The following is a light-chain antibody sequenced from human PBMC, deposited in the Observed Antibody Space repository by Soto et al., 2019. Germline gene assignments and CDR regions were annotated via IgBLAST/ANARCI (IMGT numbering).Light chain of an antibody. V-gene: IGLV2-23*01. CDR3: CSYAGTVV. CDR2: EGS. J-gene: IGLJ2*01. Sequence: QSALTQPASVSGSPGQSITISCTGTSSAVGSYNLVSWYQQHPGKAPKLMIYEGSKRPSGVSNRFSGSKSGNTASLTISGLQSEDEADYYCCSYAGTVVFGGGTQLTVL. CDR1: SSAVGSYNL.